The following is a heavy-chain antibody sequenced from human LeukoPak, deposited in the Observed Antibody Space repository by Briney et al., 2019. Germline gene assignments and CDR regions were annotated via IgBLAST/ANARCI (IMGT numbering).Heavy chain of an antibody. Sequence: SETLSLTCAVYGGSFSGYYWSWIRQPPGKGLEWIGEINHSGSTNYNPSLKSRVTISVDTSKNQFSLKLSSVTAADTAVYYCARLYATYYYGSGSYYNQYYFDYWGQGTLVTVSS. V-gene: IGHV4-34*01. D-gene: IGHD3-10*01. CDR1: GGSFSGYY. CDR3: ARLYATYYYGSGSYYNQYYFDY. CDR2: INHSGST. J-gene: IGHJ4*02.